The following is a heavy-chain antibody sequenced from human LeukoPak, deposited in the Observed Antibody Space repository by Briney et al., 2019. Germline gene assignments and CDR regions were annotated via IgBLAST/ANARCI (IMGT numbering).Heavy chain of an antibody. CDR3: ARDYSYGSNWFDP. Sequence: GGSLGLSCAASGFTFSTYWMHWVRQAPGKGLVWVSRITSDGITTTYADSVKGRFTISRNNAKNTLYLQMNSLRAEDTAVYYCARDYSYGSNWFDPWGQGTLVTVSS. D-gene: IGHD5-18*01. CDR2: ITSDGITT. CDR1: GFTFSTYW. V-gene: IGHV3-74*01. J-gene: IGHJ5*02.